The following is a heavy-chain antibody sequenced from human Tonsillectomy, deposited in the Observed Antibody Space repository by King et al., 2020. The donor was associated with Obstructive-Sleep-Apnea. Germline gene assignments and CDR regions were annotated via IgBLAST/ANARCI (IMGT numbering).Heavy chain of an antibody. CDR2: INPNSGGI. Sequence: QLVQSGAEVKNPGASVKVSCKASGYTFTGYYMHWVRQAPGQGLEWMGWINPNSGGINYAQKFQGRVTMTRDTSSTTAYMELNRLKSDDTAVYYCVRENTHTSGWSNGPDGNDYWGQGTLITVSS. D-gene: IGHD6-19*01. V-gene: IGHV1-2*02. CDR3: VRENTHTSGWSNGPDGNDY. J-gene: IGHJ4*02. CDR1: GYTFTGYY.